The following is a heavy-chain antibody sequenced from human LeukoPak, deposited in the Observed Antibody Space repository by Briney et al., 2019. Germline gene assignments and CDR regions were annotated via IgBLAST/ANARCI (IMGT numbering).Heavy chain of an antibody. D-gene: IGHD3-9*01. V-gene: IGHV4-59*08. CDR2: IYYSGTT. CDR3: ARGRYYDILTGYPNYYYYYYMDV. J-gene: IGHJ6*03. Sequence: PSETLSLTCTVSGGSINGYYWTWIRQPPGKGLEWIGYIYYSGTTNYNPSLKSRVTISVDTSKNQFSLKLSSVTAADTAVYYCARGRYYDILTGYPNYYYYYYMDVWGKGTTVTVSS. CDR1: GGSINGYY.